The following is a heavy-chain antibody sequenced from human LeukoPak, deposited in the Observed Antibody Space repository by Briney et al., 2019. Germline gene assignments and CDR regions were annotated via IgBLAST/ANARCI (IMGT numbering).Heavy chain of an antibody. J-gene: IGHJ3*02. D-gene: IGHD3-10*01. Sequence: SETLSLSCTVSGGSIRSTSYYWGRIRQPPGKGLEWIGSLYYSGSTYYNPSLKSRVTISVDTSKNQSSLKLNSVTAADTAVYYCARGLVVRGDDAFDIWGQGTVVTVSS. CDR1: GGSIRSTSYY. V-gene: IGHV4-39*01. CDR3: ARGLVVRGDDAFDI. CDR2: LYYSGST.